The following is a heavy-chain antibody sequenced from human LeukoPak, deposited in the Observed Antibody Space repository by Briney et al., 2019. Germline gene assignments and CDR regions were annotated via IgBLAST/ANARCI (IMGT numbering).Heavy chain of an antibody. CDR3: GRSMDSSTSRLIEY. CDR2: ISVYKGNT. V-gene: IGHV1-18*01. J-gene: IGHJ4*02. D-gene: IGHD6-6*01. CDR1: GYTFTSYG. Sequence: ASVTVSCTASGYTFTSYGISWVRQAPGQGLEWMGWISVYKGNTNYAQKLQGRVTMTTDTSTSTVYMELRSLRSDDTAVYYCGRSMDSSTSRLIEYWGQGTLVTVSS.